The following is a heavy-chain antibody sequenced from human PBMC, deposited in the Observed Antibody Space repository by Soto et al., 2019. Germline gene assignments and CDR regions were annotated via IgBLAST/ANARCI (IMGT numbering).Heavy chain of an antibody. CDR1: GGTLSSYA. V-gene: IGHV1-69*13. J-gene: IGHJ6*02. CDR2: IIPIFGTA. D-gene: IGHD6-25*01. Sequence: SVKVSCKASGGTLSSYAISWVRQAPGQGLEWMGGIIPIFGTANYAQKFQGRATITADEATSTAYMELSSLRSEDTAVYYCASSQRLYYYYGMDGWGQGNTVTVSS. CDR3: ASSQRLYYYYGMDG.